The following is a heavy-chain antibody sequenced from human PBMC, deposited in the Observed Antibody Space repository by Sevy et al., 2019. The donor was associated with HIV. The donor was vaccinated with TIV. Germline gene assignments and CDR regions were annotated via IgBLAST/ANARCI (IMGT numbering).Heavy chain of an antibody. J-gene: IGHJ4*02. Sequence: SETLSLTCTVSGGSISSSSYYWGWIRQPPGKGLEWIGSIYYSGSTYYNPSLKSRVTISVDTSKNQFSLKLSSVTAADTAVYYCARELSNSLDYWGQGTLVTVSS. V-gene: IGHV4-39*01. CDR2: IYYSGST. CDR1: GGSISSSSYY. D-gene: IGHD4-4*01. CDR3: ARELSNSLDY.